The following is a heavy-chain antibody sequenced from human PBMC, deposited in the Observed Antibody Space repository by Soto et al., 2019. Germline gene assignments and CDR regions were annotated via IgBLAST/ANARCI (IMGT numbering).Heavy chain of an antibody. V-gene: IGHV1-2*04. Sequence: GASVKVSCKASGYTFTGYYMHWVRQAPGQGLEWMGWINPNSGGTNYAQKFQGWVTMTRDTSISTAYMELSRLRSDDTAVYYCAGSIAVAAKGVYYYYGMDVWGQGTTVTVSS. CDR2: INPNSGGT. J-gene: IGHJ6*02. CDR1: GYTFTGYY. CDR3: AGSIAVAAKGVYYYYGMDV. D-gene: IGHD6-19*01.